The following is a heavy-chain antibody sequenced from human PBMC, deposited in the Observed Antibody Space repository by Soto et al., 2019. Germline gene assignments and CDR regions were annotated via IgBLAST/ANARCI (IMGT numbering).Heavy chain of an antibody. J-gene: IGHJ4*02. D-gene: IGHD3-22*01. CDR2: IIHSGTT. CDR3: AGGWKYFASSNSHSDYFDY. CDR1: GGSFNVNY. Sequence: QVHLQQWGAGLLKPSETLSLTCAVYGGSFNVNYWSWIRQSPGKGLEWIGEIIHSGTTNYKASLTSRVTISVDTSTRPFSLKLNSVTAADTAVYSSAGGWKYFASSNSHSDYFDYWGQGTLVTVSS. V-gene: IGHV4-34*01.